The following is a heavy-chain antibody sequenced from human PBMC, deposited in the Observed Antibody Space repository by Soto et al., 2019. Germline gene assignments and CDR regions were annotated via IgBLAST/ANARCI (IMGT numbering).Heavy chain of an antibody. D-gene: IGHD1-26*01. CDR3: ARDRGGGSYGFRKYYFDY. Sequence: QVQLQESGPGLVKPSQTLSLTGTVSGGSISSGDYYWSWIRQPPGKGLEWIGYIYYSGSTYYNPTLKSRVTISVDTSKNQFSLKVSSLTAADPAVYYCARDRGGGSYGFRKYYFDYWGQGTLVTVSS. CDR1: GGSISSGDYY. CDR2: IYYSGST. J-gene: IGHJ4*02. V-gene: IGHV4-30-4*01.